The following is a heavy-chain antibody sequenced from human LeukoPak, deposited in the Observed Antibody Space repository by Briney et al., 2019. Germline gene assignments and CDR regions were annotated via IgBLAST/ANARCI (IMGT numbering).Heavy chain of an antibody. Sequence: GGSLRLSGAASGFTFSSYAMSWVRQAPGKGLEWVSAISGSGGSTYYADSVKGRFTISRDNSKNTLYLQMNSLRAEDTAVYYCAKDRDSGSYRIPNFDYWGQGTLVTVSS. D-gene: IGHD3-10*01. J-gene: IGHJ4*02. V-gene: IGHV3-23*01. CDR2: ISGSGGST. CDR1: GFTFSSYA. CDR3: AKDRDSGSYRIPNFDY.